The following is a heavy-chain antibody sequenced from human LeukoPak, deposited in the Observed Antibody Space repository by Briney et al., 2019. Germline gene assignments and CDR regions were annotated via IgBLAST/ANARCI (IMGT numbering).Heavy chain of an antibody. J-gene: IGHJ4*02. D-gene: IGHD6-13*01. Sequence: ETLSLTCSVSGGSISSYYWSWVRQAPGKGLEWVSGINWNGGSTGYADSVKGRFTISRDNAKNSLYLQMNSLRAEDTALYYCARDVGIAATPDYWGQGTLVTVSS. CDR3: ARDVGIAATPDY. CDR2: INWNGGST. CDR1: GGSISSYY. V-gene: IGHV3-20*04.